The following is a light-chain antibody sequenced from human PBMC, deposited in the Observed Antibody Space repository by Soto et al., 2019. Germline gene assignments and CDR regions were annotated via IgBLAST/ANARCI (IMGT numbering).Light chain of an antibody. CDR1: QSVRSTY. Sequence: EIVLTQSPGTLSLSPGERATLSCRASQSVRSTYLAWYQQKPGLAPRLLIFGVSNRATGIPDRFSGSGSGTDFTLTISSLEPEDFAVYYCQQYGAYPLTFGGGTRVEIK. V-gene: IGKV3-20*01. CDR3: QQYGAYPLT. CDR2: GVS. J-gene: IGKJ4*01.